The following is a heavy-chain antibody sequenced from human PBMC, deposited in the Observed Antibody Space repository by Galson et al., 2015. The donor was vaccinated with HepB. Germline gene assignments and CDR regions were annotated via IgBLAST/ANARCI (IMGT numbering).Heavy chain of an antibody. Sequence: SLRLSCAASGFTFSGSAMHWVRQASGKGLEWVGRIRSKANSYATAYAASVKGRFTISRDDSKNTAYLQMNSLITEDTAVYYCTPSPIDCSSTSCYFRPFDYWGQGTLVTVSS. CDR3: TPSPIDCSSTSCYFRPFDY. D-gene: IGHD2-2*01. CDR1: GFTFSGSA. J-gene: IGHJ4*02. CDR2: IRSKANSYAT. V-gene: IGHV3-73*01.